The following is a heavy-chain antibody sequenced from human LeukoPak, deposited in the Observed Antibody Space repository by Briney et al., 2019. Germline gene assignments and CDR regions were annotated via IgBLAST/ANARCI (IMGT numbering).Heavy chain of an antibody. V-gene: IGHV3-33*01. Sequence: PGGSLRLSCAASGFSFSRYGMHWVRQAPGKGLEWVAVLSPHGNYEYYADSVQGRFTISRDDSKNTVYLQMNSLRDEDTAVYYCARDWIDRSLDYWGQGTLVTVSS. CDR3: ARDWIDRSLDY. D-gene: IGHD2-2*03. CDR1: GFSFSRYG. J-gene: IGHJ4*02. CDR2: LSPHGNYE.